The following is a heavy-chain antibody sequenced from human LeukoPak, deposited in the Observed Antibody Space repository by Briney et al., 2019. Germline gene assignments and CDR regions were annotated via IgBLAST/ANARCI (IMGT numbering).Heavy chain of an antibody. Sequence: QPGGSLRLSCVASGFTFSSYEMNWVRQAPGKGLEWVSYISSSGSTIYYADSVKGRFTISRDNAKNSLYLQMNSLRAEDTAVYYCARDLDYYGSGYDYWGQGTLVTVSS. V-gene: IGHV3-48*03. J-gene: IGHJ4*02. D-gene: IGHD3-10*01. CDR2: ISSSGSTI. CDR1: GFTFSSYE. CDR3: ARDLDYYGSGYDY.